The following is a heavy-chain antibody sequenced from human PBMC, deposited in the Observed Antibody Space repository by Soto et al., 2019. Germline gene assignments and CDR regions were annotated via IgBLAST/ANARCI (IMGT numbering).Heavy chain of an antibody. CDR1: GFSLSNARMG. J-gene: IGHJ6*02. CDR3: ARILLACGYYYYGIDV. V-gene: IGHV2-26*01. CDR2: IFSNDEK. Sequence: SGPTLVNPTETLTLTCTVSGFSLSNARMGVSWIRQPPGKALEWLAHIFSNDEKSYSTSLKSRLTISKDTSKSQVVLTMTNMDPVDTATYYCARILLACGYYYYGIDVWGQGTTVTVSS. D-gene: IGHD2-21*01.